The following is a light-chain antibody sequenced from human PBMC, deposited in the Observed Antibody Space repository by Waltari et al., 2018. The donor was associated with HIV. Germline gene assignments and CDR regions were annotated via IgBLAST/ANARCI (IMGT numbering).Light chain of an antibody. J-gene: IGKJ1*01. V-gene: IGKV1-5*03. CDR2: SAS. Sequence: DIPITQSPPSLFPSLGDRVTITRRASQSVTSYLAWYQQKFGSSPNLLIYSASTLVTGVSSTFSASGSGTHFTLTITNLQPDDVATYFCQQYDSFPWTFGQGTRV. CDR1: QSVTSY. CDR3: QQYDSFPWT.